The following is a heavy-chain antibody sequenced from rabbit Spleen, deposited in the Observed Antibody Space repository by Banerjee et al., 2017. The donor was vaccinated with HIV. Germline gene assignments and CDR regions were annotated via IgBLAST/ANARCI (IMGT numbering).Heavy chain of an antibody. D-gene: IGHD1-1*01. CDR1: GFSFSGNY. CDR3: ARGYVTSGWYNNL. Sequence: QEQLVESGGGLVQPEGSLTLTCTASGFSFSGNYICWVRQAPGKGLEWIACINAGSSGSTYYASWAKGRFTISKTSPTTVTLQVTSLTAADTATYFCARGYVTSGWYNNLWGQGPLVTVS. CDR2: INAGSSGST. V-gene: IGHV1S45*01. J-gene: IGHJ4*01.